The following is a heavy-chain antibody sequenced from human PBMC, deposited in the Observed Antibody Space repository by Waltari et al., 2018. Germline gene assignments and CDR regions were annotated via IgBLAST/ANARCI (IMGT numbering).Heavy chain of an antibody. CDR3: ARGAENYDFPTTTYYYYSMDV. J-gene: IGHJ6*02. Sequence: QVPLQQWGAGLLTPSETLSLTCAVSFGPFRGYTWNWIRQSPGKGLEWIGDINHSGNATYNPSLQSRVIISADTSRFQFSLNLTSVTAADSGVYYCARGAENYDFPTTTYYYYSMDVWGQGSTVTVSS. V-gene: IGHV4-34*01. CDR2: INHSGNA. D-gene: IGHD3-3*01. CDR1: FGPFRGYT.